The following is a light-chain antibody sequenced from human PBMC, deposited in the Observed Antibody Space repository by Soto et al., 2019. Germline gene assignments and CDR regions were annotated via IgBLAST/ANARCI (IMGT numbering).Light chain of an antibody. J-gene: IGLJ2*01. CDR3: QSFDTRLNVV. V-gene: IGLV1-40*01. CDR1: SSNIGAGFP. Sequence: QSVLTQAPSVSGAPWQSVTISCTGTSSNIGAGFPVYWFQLLPESAPKLLMNGPSGVPDRFSASRSGTSASLTISGLQPEDEGDYYCQSFDTRLNVVFGGGTKLTVL.